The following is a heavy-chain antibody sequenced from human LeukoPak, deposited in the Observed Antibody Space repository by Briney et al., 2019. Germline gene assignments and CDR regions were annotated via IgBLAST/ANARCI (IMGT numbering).Heavy chain of an antibody. D-gene: IGHD4-17*01. J-gene: IGHJ4*02. CDR1: GGSFSGYY. CDR2: INHSGST. Sequence: SETLSLTGAVYGGSFSGYYRSWIRQPPGKGLEWIGKINHSGSTNYNPSLKSRVTMSVDTSKNQFSLNLSSVTAADTAVYYCAIYGDYTFDYWGQGTLVTVSS. V-gene: IGHV4-34*01. CDR3: AIYGDYTFDY.